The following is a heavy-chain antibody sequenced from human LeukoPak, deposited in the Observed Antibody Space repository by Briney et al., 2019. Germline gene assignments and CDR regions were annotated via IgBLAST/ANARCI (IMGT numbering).Heavy chain of an antibody. J-gene: IGHJ3*02. CDR3: ARDGVDQLLAFDI. D-gene: IGHD2-2*01. Sequence: PSETLSLTCTVSGGSISSGSYYWSWIRQPAGKGLEWIGRIYTSGSTNYNPSLKSRVTISVDTSKNQFSLKLSSVTAADTAVYYCARDGVDQLLAFDIWGQGTMVTVSS. CDR1: GGSISSGSYY. V-gene: IGHV4-61*02. CDR2: IYTSGST.